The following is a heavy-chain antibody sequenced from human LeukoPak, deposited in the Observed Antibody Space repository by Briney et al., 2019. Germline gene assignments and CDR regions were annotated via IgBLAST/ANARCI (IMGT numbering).Heavy chain of an antibody. J-gene: IGHJ3*02. CDR3: ARDDIAAAPYDAFDI. D-gene: IGHD6-13*01. Sequence: GGSLRLSCAASGFTFSDYGMHWVRQAPGKGLEWVANIKQDGSEKYYVDSVKGRFTISRDNAKNSLYLQMNSLRAEDTAVYYCARDDIAAAPYDAFDIWGQGTMVTVSS. CDR1: GFTFSDYG. V-gene: IGHV3-7*01. CDR2: IKQDGSEK.